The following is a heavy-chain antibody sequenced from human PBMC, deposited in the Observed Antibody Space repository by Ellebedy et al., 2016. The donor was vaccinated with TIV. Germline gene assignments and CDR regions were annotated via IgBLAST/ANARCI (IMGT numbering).Heavy chain of an antibody. CDR1: GDSISTYY. D-gene: IGHD3-10*01. Sequence: MPGGSLRLSCTVSGDSISTYYWSWIRQPPGKGLEWIGYIYHTGSTTYNPSLKSRVTISVDVSTNHFSRRLTSVTAADTAVYYCARDSQSAWFGRPRHYFDHWGQGALVTVSP. CDR3: ARDSQSAWFGRPRHYFDH. J-gene: IGHJ4*02. CDR2: IYHTGST. V-gene: IGHV4-59*01.